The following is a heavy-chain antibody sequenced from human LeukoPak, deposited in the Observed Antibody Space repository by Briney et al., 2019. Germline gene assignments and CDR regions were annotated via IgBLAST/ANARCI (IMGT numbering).Heavy chain of an antibody. CDR2: ISGSGANT. CDR3: AKPARTDYADY. J-gene: IGHJ4*02. D-gene: IGHD1-14*01. V-gene: IGHV3-23*01. Sequence: GGSLRPSCAASGFTFSSYAMNWVRQAPGKGLEWVSAISGSGANTYYADSVKGRFTISRENSKNTLYLQLNSLRAEDTAVYYCAKPARTDYADYWGQGTLVTVSS. CDR1: GFTFSSYA.